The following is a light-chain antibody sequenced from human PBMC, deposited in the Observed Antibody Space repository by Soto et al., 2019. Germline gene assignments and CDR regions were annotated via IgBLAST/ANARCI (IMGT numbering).Light chain of an antibody. CDR1: HFVSVNF. J-gene: IGKJ4*01. CDR3: QQYGSFPLT. CDR2: GAS. V-gene: IGKV3-20*01. Sequence: EIVLTQSPGTLALSPGERDALSGRASHFVSVNFLAWYQQKPGQAPRLLIYGASSRATGIPDRFSGSGSGTDFTLTISRLEPEDFAVYYCQQYGSFPLTFGGVTKVEIK.